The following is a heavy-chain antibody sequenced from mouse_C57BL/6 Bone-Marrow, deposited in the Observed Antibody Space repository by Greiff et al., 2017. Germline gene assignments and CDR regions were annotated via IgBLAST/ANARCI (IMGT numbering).Heavy chain of an antibody. CDR1: GYTFTDYY. Sequence: EVQLQQSGPELVKPGASVKISCKASGYTFTDYYMNWVKQSHGKSLEWIGDINPNNSGTSYNQKFKGKATLTVDKSSSTAYMELRSLTSEDSAVYYCARRDYSNEAWFAYWGQGTLVTVSA. D-gene: IGHD2-5*01. V-gene: IGHV1-26*01. J-gene: IGHJ3*01. CDR2: INPNNSGT. CDR3: ARRDYSNEAWFAY.